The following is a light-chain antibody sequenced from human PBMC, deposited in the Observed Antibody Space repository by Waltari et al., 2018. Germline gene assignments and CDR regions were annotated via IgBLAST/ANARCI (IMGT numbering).Light chain of an antibody. CDR1: SSNIGAGYD. V-gene: IGLV1-40*01. Sequence: QSVLTQPPSVSGTPGQRVAISCTGSSSNIGAGYDVHWYQQLPGTSPKLPIYENTKLPSGVPDRFSASKSGTSASLAITGLQAEDEADYFCQSYDSSLSGSRVFGGGTKLTVL. CDR2: ENT. CDR3: QSYDSSLSGSRV. J-gene: IGLJ3*02.